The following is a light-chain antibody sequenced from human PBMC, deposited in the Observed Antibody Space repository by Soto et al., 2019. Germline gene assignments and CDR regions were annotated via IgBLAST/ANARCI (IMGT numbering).Light chain of an antibody. J-gene: IGLJ2*01. Sequence: QSVLTQPASVSGSPGQSITISCTGTISDVGGYNYVSWYQQHPGKAPKLMIYYVSNRPSGVSNRFSGSKSGNTASLTISGLQAEDEADYYCSSYTTRSTVVFGGGTKVTVL. CDR2: YVS. CDR1: ISDVGGYNY. CDR3: SSYTTRSTVV. V-gene: IGLV2-14*01.